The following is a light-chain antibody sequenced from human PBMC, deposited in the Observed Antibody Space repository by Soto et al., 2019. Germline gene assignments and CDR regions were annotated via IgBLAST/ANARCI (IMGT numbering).Light chain of an antibody. J-gene: IGKJ1*01. V-gene: IGKV1-39*01. CDR3: QQTYNPPPT. CDR1: QSISNH. Sequence: DIQMTQSPSSLSASVGDRVIITCRASQSISNHLNWYQQKPGKAPKLLIFAASSLQSGVPSRFSGSRSGPDFTLTISSLQPEDFATYYCQQTYNPPPTFGPGTKVDIK. CDR2: AAS.